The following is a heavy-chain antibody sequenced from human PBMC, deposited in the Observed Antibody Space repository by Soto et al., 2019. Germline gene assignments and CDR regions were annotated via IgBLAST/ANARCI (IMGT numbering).Heavy chain of an antibody. CDR1: GFTFSSYG. D-gene: IGHD6-13*01. CDR2: IWYDGSNK. Sequence: GGSLRLSCAASGFTFSSYGMHWVRQAPGKGLEWVAVIWYDGSNKYYADSVKGRFSISRDNSKNTLYLQMNSLRAEDTAVYYCARRGPGTYFDYWGQGTLVTVSS. V-gene: IGHV3-33*01. J-gene: IGHJ4*02. CDR3: ARRGPGTYFDY.